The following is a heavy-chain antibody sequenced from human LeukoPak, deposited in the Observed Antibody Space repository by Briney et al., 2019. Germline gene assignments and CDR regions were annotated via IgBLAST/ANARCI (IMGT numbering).Heavy chain of an antibody. D-gene: IGHD3-22*01. V-gene: IGHV3-30*18. CDR1: AFIFSSYG. CDR3: AKGGTYYYDTSSAYDWSDYFHY. Sequence: PGRSLRLSCAASAFIFSSYGMHWVRQAPAKGLEWVAVISYDGSNKYYGDSVKGRFTISRDNSKNTLFLQMNSLRAEDTAVYYCAKGGTYYYDTSSAYDWSDYFHYWGQGTLVTVSS. CDR2: ISYDGSNK. J-gene: IGHJ4*02.